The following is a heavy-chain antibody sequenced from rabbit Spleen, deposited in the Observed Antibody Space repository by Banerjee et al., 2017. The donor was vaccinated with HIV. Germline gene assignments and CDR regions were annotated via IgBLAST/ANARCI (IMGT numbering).Heavy chain of an antibody. V-gene: IGHV1S45*01. CDR2: IYAGSSGST. CDR3: ARDTSSSFSSYGMDL. J-gene: IGHJ6*01. CDR1: GFSFSSSYY. Sequence: QEQLEESGGGLVKPEGSLTLTCTASGFSFSSSYYMCWVRQAPGKGLEWIACIYAGSSGSTYYASWAKGRFTISKTSSTTVTLQMTSLTAADTATYFCARDTSSSFSSYGMDLWGPGTLVTVS. D-gene: IGHD1-1*01.